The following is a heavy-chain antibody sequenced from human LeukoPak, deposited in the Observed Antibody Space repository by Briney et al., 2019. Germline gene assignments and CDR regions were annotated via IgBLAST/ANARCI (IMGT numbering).Heavy chain of an antibody. CDR2: ISGSGGST. J-gene: IGHJ4*02. CDR3: AKALVSSCHGCYFDY. CDR1: GFTFSSYA. Sequence: GGSLRLSCAASGFTFSSYAMSWVRQAPGKGLEWVSAISGSGGSTYYADSVKGRFTISRGNSKNTLYLQMNSLRAEDTAVYYCAKALVSSCHGCYFDYWGQGTLVTVSS. V-gene: IGHV3-23*01. D-gene: IGHD6-13*01.